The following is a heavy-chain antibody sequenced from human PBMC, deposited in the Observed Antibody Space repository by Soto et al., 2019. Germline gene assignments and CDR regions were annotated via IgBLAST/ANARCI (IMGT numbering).Heavy chain of an antibody. V-gene: IGHV3-48*01. CDR3: VRSNGGYFDY. J-gene: IGHJ4*02. CDR2: INSRSSK. CDR1: GFTFTVYS. Sequence: EVQLVESGGGLVQPGGSLRLSCAASGFTFTVYSMTWLRQAPGKGLEWVSYINSRSSKYYEDSVKGRFTVSRDNVKNSLYLQMDSLRAEDTAVYYCVRSNGGYFDYWGQGTLVTVSS. D-gene: IGHD7-27*01.